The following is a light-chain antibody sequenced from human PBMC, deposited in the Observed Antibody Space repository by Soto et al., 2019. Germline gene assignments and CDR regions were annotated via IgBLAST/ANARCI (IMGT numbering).Light chain of an antibody. V-gene: IGLV2-14*03. Sequence: QSVLTQPASVSGSPGQSITISCTGSSSDVGDYNYVAWYQQHPDKAPKLMIFDVSSRPSGVSNRFSGSKSGSTASLTISGLQAEDEADYFCSSYSSSGTRYVFGTGTKLTVL. J-gene: IGLJ1*01. CDR3: SSYSSSGTRYV. CDR1: SSDVGDYNY. CDR2: DVS.